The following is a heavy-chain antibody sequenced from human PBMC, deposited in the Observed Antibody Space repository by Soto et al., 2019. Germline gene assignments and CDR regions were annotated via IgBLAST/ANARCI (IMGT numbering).Heavy chain of an antibody. CDR2: ISYDGSNK. D-gene: IGHD5-18*01. CDR1: GFTFSSYG. V-gene: IGHV3-30*18. J-gene: IGHJ4*02. Sequence: GGSLRLSCAASGFTFSSYGMHWVRQAPGKGLEWVAVISYDGSNKYYADSVKGRFTISRDNSKNTLYLQMNSLRAEDTAVYYCAKETLAGVWIQLPYFDYWGQGTLVTVSS. CDR3: AKETLAGVWIQLPYFDY.